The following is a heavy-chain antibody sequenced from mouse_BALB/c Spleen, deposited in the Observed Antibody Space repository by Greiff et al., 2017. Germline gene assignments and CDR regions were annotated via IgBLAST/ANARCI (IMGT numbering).Heavy chain of an antibody. CDR3: ARQLGLRFAY. D-gene: IGHD3-1*01. J-gene: IGHJ3*01. CDR1: GYAFSSYW. CDR2: IYPGDGDT. Sequence: VQLQQSGAELVRPGSSVKISCKASGYAFSSYWMNWVKQRPGQGLEWIGQIYPGDGDTNYNGKFKGKATLTADKSSSTAYMQLSSLTSEDSAVYFCARQLGLRFAYWGQGTLVTVSA. V-gene: IGHV1-80*01.